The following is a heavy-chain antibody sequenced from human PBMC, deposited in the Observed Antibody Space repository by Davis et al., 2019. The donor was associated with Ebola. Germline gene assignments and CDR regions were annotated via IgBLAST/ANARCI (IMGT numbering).Heavy chain of an antibody. CDR1: GGSFSGYY. CDR3: ARGYSRPFDY. CDR2: INHSGST. V-gene: IGHV4-34*01. D-gene: IGHD1-26*01. Sequence: PSETLSLTCAVYGGSFSGYYWSWIRQPPGKGLEWIGEINHSGSTNYNPSLKSRVTISVDTSKNQFSLKLSSVTAADTAVYYCARGYSRPFDYWGQGNLVTVSS. J-gene: IGHJ4*02.